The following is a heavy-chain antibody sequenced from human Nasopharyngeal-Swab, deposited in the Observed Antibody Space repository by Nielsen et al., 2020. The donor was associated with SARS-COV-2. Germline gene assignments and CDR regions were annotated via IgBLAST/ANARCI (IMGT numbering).Heavy chain of an antibody. CDR1: GDSVSRTSAA. J-gene: IGHJ4*02. CDR2: TYYRSKWYF. CDR3: ARIAQAAEPH. V-gene: IGHV6-1*01. D-gene: IGHD1-14*01. Sequence: SQTLSLTCAISGDSVSRTSAAWSWIRQSPSRGLEWLGRTYYRSKWYFNYGTSVKGRITINPDTSNNQFSLQLSSVTPEDTAVYYCARIAQAAEPHWGQGTLVTVSS.